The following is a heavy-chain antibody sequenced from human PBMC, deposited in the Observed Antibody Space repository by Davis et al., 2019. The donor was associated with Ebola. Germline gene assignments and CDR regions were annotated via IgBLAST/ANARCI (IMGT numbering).Heavy chain of an antibody. CDR2: IYYSGST. J-gene: IGHJ5*02. V-gene: IGHV4-59*12. CDR1: GGSISSYY. Sequence: SETLSLTCTVSGGSISSYYWSWIRQPPGKGLEWIGYIYYSGSTNYNPSFKSRVTISVDTSKNQFSLKLSSVTAADTAVYYCARNPPLWLRFDPWGQGTLVTVSS. D-gene: IGHD3-10*01. CDR3: ARNPPLWLRFDP.